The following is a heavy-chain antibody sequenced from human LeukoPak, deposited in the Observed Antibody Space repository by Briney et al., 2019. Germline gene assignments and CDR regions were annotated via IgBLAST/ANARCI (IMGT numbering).Heavy chain of an antibody. J-gene: IGHJ4*02. CDR1: GYSFTSYW. D-gene: IGHD2-2*01. CDR3: ARLGGVPAAMSWSYGVY. Sequence: GESLKISCKGSGYSFTSYWIGWVRQMPGKGLEWMGIIYPGDSDTRYSPSFQGQVTISADKSISTAYLQWSSLKASDTAKYYCARLGGVPAAMSWSYGVYWGQGTLVTVSS. V-gene: IGHV5-51*01. CDR2: IYPGDSDT.